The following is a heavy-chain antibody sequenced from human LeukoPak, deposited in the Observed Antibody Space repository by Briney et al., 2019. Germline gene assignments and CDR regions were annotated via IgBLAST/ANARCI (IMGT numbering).Heavy chain of an antibody. CDR3: ARTADYYDSSGYYSSFDY. CDR1: GYSFTSYW. D-gene: IGHD3-22*01. Sequence: GESLKISCKGFGYSFTSYWIGWVRQMPGKGLEWMGIIYPGDSDTRYSPSFQGQVTISADKSISTAYLQWSSLKASDTAMYYCARTADYYDSSGYYSSFDYWGQGTLVTVSS. V-gene: IGHV5-51*01. J-gene: IGHJ4*02. CDR2: IYPGDSDT.